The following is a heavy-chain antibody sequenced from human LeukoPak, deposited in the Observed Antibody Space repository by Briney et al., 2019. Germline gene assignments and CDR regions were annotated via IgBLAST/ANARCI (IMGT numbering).Heavy chain of an antibody. CDR1: GDSISSDGYY. D-gene: IGHD6-13*01. CDR3: ARSMTYRSTWYTDY. V-gene: IGHV4-30-2*01. Sequence: SETLCLTCTVSGDSISSDGYYWSWIRQPPGKGLEWIGYIDYSGTTYYNPSLKSRVTMSVDRSKKQFSLKLSSVTAADTAVYYCARSMTYRSTWYTDYWGQGTLVTVSS. CDR2: IDYSGTT. J-gene: IGHJ4*02.